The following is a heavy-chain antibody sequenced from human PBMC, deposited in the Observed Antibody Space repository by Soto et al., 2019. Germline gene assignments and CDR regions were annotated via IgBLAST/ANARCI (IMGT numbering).Heavy chain of an antibody. J-gene: IGHJ6*02. CDR3: ARETSRVVGSGSYGRYFYYYGMDV. D-gene: IGHD3-10*01. V-gene: IGHV4-31*02. CDR2: IYYSGST. Sequence: SETLSLTCTVPGGSISSGGYYWSWIRQHPGKGLEWIGYIYYSGSTYYNPSLKSRVTISVDTSKNQFSLKLSSVTAADTAVYYCARETSRVVGSGSYGRYFYYYGMDVWGQGTTVTVSS. CDR1: GGSISSGGYY.